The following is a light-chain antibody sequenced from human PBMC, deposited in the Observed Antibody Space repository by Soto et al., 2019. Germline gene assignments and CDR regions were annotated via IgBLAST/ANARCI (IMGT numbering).Light chain of an antibody. Sequence: QSVLTQPPSASGAPGQRVTISYTGSSSNIGAGYDAHWYQQVPGTTPKYLISGNNDRPSGVPDRFSGSKSGTSASLAITGLQAEDEGDYYCQAYDTSLRAWVFGGGTKLTVL. CDR1: SSNIGAGYD. CDR2: GNN. J-gene: IGLJ3*02. V-gene: IGLV1-40*01. CDR3: QAYDTSLRAWV.